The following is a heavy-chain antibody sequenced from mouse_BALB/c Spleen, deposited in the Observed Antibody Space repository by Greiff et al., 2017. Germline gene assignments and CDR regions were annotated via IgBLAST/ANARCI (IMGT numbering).Heavy chain of an antibody. V-gene: IGHV14-1*02. Sequence: EVQLQQSGAELVRPGALVKLSCKASGFNIKDYYMHWVKQRPEQGLEWIGWIDPENGNTIYDPKFQGKASITADTSSNTAYLQLSSLTSEDTAVYYCALIYYYGSSYVELDYWGQGTTLTVSS. CDR1: GFNIKDYY. J-gene: IGHJ2*01. CDR2: IDPENGNT. D-gene: IGHD1-1*01. CDR3: ALIYYYGSSYVELDY.